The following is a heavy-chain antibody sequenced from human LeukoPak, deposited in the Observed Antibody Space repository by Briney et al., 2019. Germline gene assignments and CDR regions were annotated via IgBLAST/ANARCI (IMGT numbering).Heavy chain of an antibody. J-gene: IGHJ4*02. CDR3: NSRDTRFDY. CDR1: GGTFSSYA. CDR2: IIPILGIA. V-gene: IGHV1-69*04. Sequence: SVKVSCKASGGTFSSYAISWVRQAPGQGLEWMGRIIPILGIANYEQKFQGRVTITADKSTSTAYMELSSLRSEDTAVYYCNSRDTRFDYWGQGTLVTVSS. D-gene: IGHD4-23*01.